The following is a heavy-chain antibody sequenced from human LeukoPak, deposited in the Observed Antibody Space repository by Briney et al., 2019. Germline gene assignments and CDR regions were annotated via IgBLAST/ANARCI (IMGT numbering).Heavy chain of an antibody. CDR3: ARGVTMVRGPSALGY. CDR2: ISAYNGNT. D-gene: IGHD3-10*01. Sequence: ASVKVSCKASGYTFTSYGISWVRQAPGQGLEWMGWISAYNGNTNYAQKLRGRVTMTTDTSTSTAYMELRSLRSDDTAVYYCARGVTMVRGPSALGYWGQGTLVTVSS. J-gene: IGHJ4*02. CDR1: GYTFTSYG. V-gene: IGHV1-18*01.